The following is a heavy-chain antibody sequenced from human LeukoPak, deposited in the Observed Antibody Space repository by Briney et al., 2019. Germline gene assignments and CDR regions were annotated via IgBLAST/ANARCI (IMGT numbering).Heavy chain of an antibody. CDR3: ASPASLSSGWYYFDY. D-gene: IGHD6-19*01. Sequence: ASVKVSCKASGYTLTSYAMHWVRQAPGQRLEWMGWINAGNGNTKYSQKFQGRVTITRDTSASTAYMELSSLRSEDTAVYYCASPASLSSGWYYFDYWGQGTLVTVSS. CDR2: INAGNGNT. CDR1: GYTLTSYA. V-gene: IGHV1-3*01. J-gene: IGHJ4*02.